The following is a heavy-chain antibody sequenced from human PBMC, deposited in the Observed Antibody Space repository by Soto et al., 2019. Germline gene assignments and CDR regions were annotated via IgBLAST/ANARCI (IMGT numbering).Heavy chain of an antibody. D-gene: IGHD3-9*01. CDR3: ARDWYYDIFYNWFDP. V-gene: IGHV3-74*01. CDR2: INSDGSST. CDR1: GFTFSSYW. Sequence: PGGSLRLSCAASGFTFSSYWMHWVRQAPGKGLVWVSRINSDGSSTSYADSVKGRFTISRDNAKNTLYLQMNSLRAEDTAVYYCARDWYYDIFYNWFDPWGQGTLVTVPS. J-gene: IGHJ5*02.